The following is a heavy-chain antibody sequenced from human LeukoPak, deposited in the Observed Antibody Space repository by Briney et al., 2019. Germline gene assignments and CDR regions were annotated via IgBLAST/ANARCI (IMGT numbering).Heavy chain of an antibody. V-gene: IGHV4-59*01. CDR2: IYYSGST. J-gene: IGHJ1*01. CDR1: GGSISSYY. Sequence: KPSETLSLTCTVSGGSISSYYWSWIRQPPGKGLEWIGYIYYSGSTNYNPSLKSRVTISVDTSKNQFSLKLSSVTAADTAVYYCARATSVAGSPDEYFQHWGQGTLVTVSS. CDR3: ARATSVAGSPDEYFQH. D-gene: IGHD6-19*01.